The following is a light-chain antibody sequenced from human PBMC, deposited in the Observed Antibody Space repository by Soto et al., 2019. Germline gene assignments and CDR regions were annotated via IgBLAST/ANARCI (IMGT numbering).Light chain of an antibody. J-gene: IGKJ3*01. Sequence: EIVLTQSPGTLSLSPGERATLSCRASQSVSSSYLAWYQQKPGQAPRLLIYGASSRATGIPDRFSGSGSGTDFTLPISILEPEDFAVYYCHQYGSSPVFTFGPGTKVDSK. V-gene: IGKV3-20*01. CDR2: GAS. CDR3: HQYGSSPVFT. CDR1: QSVSSSY.